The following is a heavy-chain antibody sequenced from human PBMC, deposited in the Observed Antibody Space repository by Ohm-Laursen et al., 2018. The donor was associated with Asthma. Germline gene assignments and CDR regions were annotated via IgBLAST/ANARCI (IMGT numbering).Heavy chain of an antibody. D-gene: IGHD2-2*01. Sequence: EASVKVSCNVSGGTFSRSAISWVRQAPGQGLEWMGGIYPIFGSANYAQKFQGRITITADESTSTAYMELSSLRSEDTAVYYCARGADQYGMDVWGQGTTVTVSS. J-gene: IGHJ6*02. V-gene: IGHV1-69*13. CDR3: ARGADQYGMDV. CDR1: GGTFSRSA. CDR2: IYPIFGSA.